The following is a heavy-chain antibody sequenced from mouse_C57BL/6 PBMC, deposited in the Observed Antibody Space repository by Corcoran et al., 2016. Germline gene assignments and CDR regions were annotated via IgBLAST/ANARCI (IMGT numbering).Heavy chain of an antibody. Sequence: QIQLVQSGPELKKPGETVKISCKASGYTFTTYGMSWVKQAPGKGLKWMGWINTYSGVPTYADDFKGRFAFSLETSASTAYLQINNLKNEDTATYFCARSEAVVARGAGAMDYWGQGTSVTVSS. D-gene: IGHD1-1*01. CDR2: INTYSGVP. CDR1: GYTFTTYG. J-gene: IGHJ4*01. V-gene: IGHV9-3*01. CDR3: ARSEAVVARGAGAMDY.